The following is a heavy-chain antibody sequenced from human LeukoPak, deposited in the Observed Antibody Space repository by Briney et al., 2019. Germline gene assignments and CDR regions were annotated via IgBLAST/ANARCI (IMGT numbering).Heavy chain of an antibody. J-gene: IGHJ4*02. Sequence: RASETLSLTCAVFGGSFSGYNWNWIRRPPGKGLEWIGEINDSGDTTYNPSRKSRVTIALDPSQNQFSLKLNSVPGADPAVYYCARGTYTEMSPIMGHLDCWGQGTLVTVSS. CDR1: GGSFSGYN. D-gene: IGHD5-24*01. V-gene: IGHV4-34*01. CDR3: ARGTYTEMSPIMGHLDC. CDR2: INDSGDT.